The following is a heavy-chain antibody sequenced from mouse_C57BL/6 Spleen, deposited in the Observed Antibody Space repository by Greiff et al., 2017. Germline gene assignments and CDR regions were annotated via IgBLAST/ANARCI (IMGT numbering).Heavy chain of an antibody. Sequence: VHVKQSVAELVRPGASVKLSCTASGFNIKNTYMHWVKQRPEQGLEWIGRIDPANGNTKYAPKFQGKATITADTSSNTAYLQLSSLTSEDTAIYYCARSSYGSSYGYFDVWGTGTTVTVSS. V-gene: IGHV14-3*01. CDR3: ARSSYGSSYGYFDV. CDR1: GFNIKNTY. CDR2: IDPANGNT. D-gene: IGHD1-1*01. J-gene: IGHJ1*03.